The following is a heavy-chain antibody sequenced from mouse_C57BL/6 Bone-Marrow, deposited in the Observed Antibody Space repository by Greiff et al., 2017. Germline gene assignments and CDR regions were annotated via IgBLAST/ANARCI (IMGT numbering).Heavy chain of an antibody. CDR1: GYTFTSYW. Sequence: VQLQQPGAELVKPGASVKMSCKASGYTFTSYWITWVQQRPGPGLAWIGDIYPGSGSTNYNEKFKSKATLTVATSSSTAYMQLSSLTSEDAAVYYCAVDGYYFYWYFDVWGTGTTVTVSS. D-gene: IGHD2-3*01. V-gene: IGHV1-55*01. J-gene: IGHJ1*03. CDR2: IYPGSGST. CDR3: AVDGYYFYWYFDV.